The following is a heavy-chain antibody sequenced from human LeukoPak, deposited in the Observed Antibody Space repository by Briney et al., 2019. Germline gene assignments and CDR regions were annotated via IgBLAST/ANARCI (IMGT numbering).Heavy chain of an antibody. Sequence: VASVKVSCKASGYTFTSYDINWVRQAPGQGLEWMGWMNPNSGNTGYAQKFQGRVTITTDESTSTAYMELSSLRSEDTAVYYCARSLGYYYDSSGYYPNWFDPWGQGTLVTVSS. V-gene: IGHV1-8*01. CDR2: MNPNSGNT. CDR1: GYTFTSYD. CDR3: ARSLGYYYDSSGYYPNWFDP. D-gene: IGHD3-22*01. J-gene: IGHJ5*02.